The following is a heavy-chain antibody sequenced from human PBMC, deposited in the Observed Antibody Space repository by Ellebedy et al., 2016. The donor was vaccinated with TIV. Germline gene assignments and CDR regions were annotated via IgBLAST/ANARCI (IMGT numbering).Heavy chain of an antibody. CDR1: GGSFSGFS. CDR2: ISHNGNT. CDR3: ARVRPINLLYSSSSYWFGP. V-gene: IGHV4-34*01. Sequence: SETLSLTXAVYGGSFSGFSWSWIRQHPGRGLEWIGEISHNGNTNYKPSLKSRVTISVDTSRNQFTLNLTSVTAADTAVYYCARVRPINLLYSSSSYWFGPWGQGTLVTVSS. J-gene: IGHJ5*02. D-gene: IGHD6-6*01.